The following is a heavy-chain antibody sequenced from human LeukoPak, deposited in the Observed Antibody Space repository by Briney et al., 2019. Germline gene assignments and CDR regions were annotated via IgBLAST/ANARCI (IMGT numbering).Heavy chain of an antibody. D-gene: IGHD3-10*01. J-gene: IGHJ4*02. Sequence: GGSLRLSCAVSGFTFRGYGMGWVRQAPGKGLEWVSGISDSGGNTYYADSVKGRFTTSRDNSENTLNLQMNSLRAEDTAVYYCARVSYSAVGSRGFDHWGQGTLVTVSS. CDR2: ISDSGGNT. CDR3: ARVSYSAVGSRGFDH. V-gene: IGHV3-23*01. CDR1: GFTFRGYG.